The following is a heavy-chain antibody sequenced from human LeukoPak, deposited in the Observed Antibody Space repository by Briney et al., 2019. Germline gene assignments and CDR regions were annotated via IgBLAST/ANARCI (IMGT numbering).Heavy chain of an antibody. CDR1: GYTFTSYY. CDR2: INPSGGST. Sequence: ASVKVSCKASGYTFTSYYMHWVRQAPGQGLEWMGIINPSGGSTSYAQKFQGRVTMTRDTSTSTVYMELSSLRSEDTAVYYCARVPSAWLPFDCWGQGTLVTISS. V-gene: IGHV1-46*01. D-gene: IGHD3-22*01. J-gene: IGHJ4*02. CDR3: ARVPSAWLPFDC.